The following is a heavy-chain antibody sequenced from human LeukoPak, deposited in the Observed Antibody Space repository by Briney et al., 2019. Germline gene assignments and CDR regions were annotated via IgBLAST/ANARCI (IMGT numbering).Heavy chain of an antibody. CDR1: GFTFSSYW. Sequence: GGSLRLSCAASGFTFSSYWMSWVRQAPGKGLEWVANIKQDGSEKYYVDSVKGRFTISRDNAKNSLYLQMNSLRAEDTAVYYCAKDPGNRIAVAGSGYFDYWGQGTLVTVSS. J-gene: IGHJ4*02. CDR3: AKDPGNRIAVAGSGYFDY. V-gene: IGHV3-7*03. D-gene: IGHD6-19*01. CDR2: IKQDGSEK.